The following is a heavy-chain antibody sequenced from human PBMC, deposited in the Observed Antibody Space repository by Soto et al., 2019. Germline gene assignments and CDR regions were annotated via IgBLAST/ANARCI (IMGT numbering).Heavy chain of an antibody. V-gene: IGHV3-72*01. J-gene: IGHJ4*02. CDR2: SRPRTAHYTT. CDR3: AVDTVGTGSF. Sequence: EVQVVESGGGMIQPGGSLRLSCAASGVTLSDHTIDWVRQAPGKGLEWVGRSRPRTAHYTTAYAASVKGRFILSRDDSTSSMYLQMNSLKTEDAAIYFCAVDTVGTGSFWGQGTLVTASS. D-gene: IGHD5-12*01. CDR1: GVTLSDHT.